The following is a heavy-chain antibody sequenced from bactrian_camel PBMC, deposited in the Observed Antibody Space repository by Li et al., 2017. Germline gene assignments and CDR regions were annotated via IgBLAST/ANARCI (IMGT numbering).Heavy chain of an antibody. CDR2: IDWGGRT. CDR3: SAEKLGWPSCGY. V-gene: IGHV3S53*01. CDR1: GVTLRGAC. J-gene: IGHJ4*01. D-gene: IGHD5*01. Sequence: HVQLVESGGGSVQSGGSLRLSCAVSGVTLRGACMGWFRQSPGKEREGVGRIDWGGRTRYADSVKGRFTISHNNAKNTVFLQMNDLKPEDTAMYYCSAEKLGWPSCGYWGQGTQVTVS.